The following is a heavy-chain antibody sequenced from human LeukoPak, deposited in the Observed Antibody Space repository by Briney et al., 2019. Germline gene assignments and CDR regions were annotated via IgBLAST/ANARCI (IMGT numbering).Heavy chain of an antibody. J-gene: IGHJ4*02. CDR1: GFTFSSYG. CDR3: AKDNYYDSSAYQDY. D-gene: IGHD3-22*01. Sequence: PGGSLRLSCAASGFTFSSYGMHWVRQAPGKGLEWVAAISSDGSNKYYADSVKGRLTISRDNSKNTLYLQMNSLRAEDTAVYYCAKDNYYDSSAYQDYWGQGTLVTVSS. CDR2: ISSDGSNK. V-gene: IGHV3-30*18.